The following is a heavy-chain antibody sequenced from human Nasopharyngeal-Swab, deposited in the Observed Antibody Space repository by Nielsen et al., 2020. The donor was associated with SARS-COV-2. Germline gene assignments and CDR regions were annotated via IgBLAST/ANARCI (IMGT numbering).Heavy chain of an antibody. CDR3: AREVEDGGPSFHY. CDR1: GYTFTSYA. J-gene: IGHJ4*02. D-gene: IGHD2-15*01. Sequence: ASVKVSCKASGYTFTSYAMHWVRQAPGQRLEWMGWINTANGNPKYSQKFQGRVTSTRDTSASTAYMELRSLRSEDTAVYYCAREVEDGGPSFHYWGQGTLVTVSS. V-gene: IGHV1-3*04. CDR2: INTANGNP.